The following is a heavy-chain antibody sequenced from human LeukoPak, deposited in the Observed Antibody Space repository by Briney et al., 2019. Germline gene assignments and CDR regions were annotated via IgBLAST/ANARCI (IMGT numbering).Heavy chain of an antibody. CDR2: ISSSSSYI. V-gene: IGHV3-21*01. Sequence: PGGSLRLSCAASGFTFSSYSMNWVRQAPGKGLEWVSSISSSSSYIYYADSVKGRFTISRDNAKNSLYLQMNSLRAEDTAVYYCARDQVGVGSSYYFDYWGQGTLVTVSS. J-gene: IGHJ4*02. CDR1: GFTFSSYS. CDR3: ARDQVGVGSSYYFDY. D-gene: IGHD2-2*01.